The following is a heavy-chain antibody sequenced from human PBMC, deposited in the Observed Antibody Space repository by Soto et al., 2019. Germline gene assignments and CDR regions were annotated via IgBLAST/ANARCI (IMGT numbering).Heavy chain of an antibody. D-gene: IGHD2-15*01. CDR3: ARGKYCSGGNCYRGTPLPDAFDI. Sequence: SETLSLTWTVSGGSISSGGYYWSWIRQHPGKGLEWIGYIYYSGSTYYNPSLKSRVTISVDTSKNQFSLKLSSVTAADTAVYYCARGKYCSGGNCYRGTPLPDAFDIWGQGTMVTVSS. J-gene: IGHJ3*02. CDR2: IYYSGST. V-gene: IGHV4-31*02. CDR1: GGSISSGGYY.